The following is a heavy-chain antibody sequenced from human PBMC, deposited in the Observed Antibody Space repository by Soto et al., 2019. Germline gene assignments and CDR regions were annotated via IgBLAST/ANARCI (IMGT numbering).Heavy chain of an antibody. V-gene: IGHV3-53*01. J-gene: IGHJ3*02. Sequence: GGSLRLSCAASGFTVSSNYMSWVRQAPGKGLEWVSVIYSGGSTYYADSVKGRFTISRDNSKNTLYLQMNSLRAEDTAVYYCARERPRITMMDDAFDIWGQGTMVTVSS. CDR3: ARERPRITMMDDAFDI. CDR1: GFTVSSNY. CDR2: IYSGGST. D-gene: IGHD3-22*01.